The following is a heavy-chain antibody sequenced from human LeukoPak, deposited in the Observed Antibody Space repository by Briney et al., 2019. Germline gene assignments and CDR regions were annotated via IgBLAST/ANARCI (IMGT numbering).Heavy chain of an antibody. Sequence: SETLCLTCTVSGGAISSSSFYWGWIGQPPGKELECIGSIDYSGSTYYNPSLKSRVTLSVDTSKNQFSLKLSSVTAADTAVYYCAVYYYDSSGYYTLFDYWGQGTLVTVPS. CDR3: AVYYYDSSGYYTLFDY. J-gene: IGHJ4*02. CDR2: IDYSGST. CDR1: GGAISSSSFY. D-gene: IGHD3-22*01. V-gene: IGHV4-39*01.